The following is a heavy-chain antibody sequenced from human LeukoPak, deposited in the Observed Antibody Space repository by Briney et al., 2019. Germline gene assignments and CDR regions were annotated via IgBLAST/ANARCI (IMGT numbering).Heavy chain of an antibody. J-gene: IGHJ5*02. CDR2: IYPGDSDT. D-gene: IGHD2-15*01. Sequence: GESLKISCKGSGYSFTSYWIGWVRQMPGKGLEWMGIIYPGDSDTRYSPSFQGQVTMSADKSISTAYLQWSSLKASDTAIYYCARQVPGCSGGSCYSGWFDPWGQGTLLTVSS. CDR3: ARQVPGCSGGSCYSGWFDP. V-gene: IGHV5-51*01. CDR1: GYSFTSYW.